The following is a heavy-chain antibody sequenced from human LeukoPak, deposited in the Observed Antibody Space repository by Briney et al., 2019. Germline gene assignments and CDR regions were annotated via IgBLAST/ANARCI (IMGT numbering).Heavy chain of an antibody. J-gene: IGHJ5*02. CDR3: ARGRILVVPAAMLNWFDP. CDR1: GGSFSGYY. CDR2: INHSGST. D-gene: IGHD2-2*01. Sequence: SETLSLTCAVYGGSFSGYYWSWLRRPPGKGLEWIGEINHSGSTNYNPSLKSRVTTSVDTSKNQFSLKLSSVTAADTAVYYCARGRILVVPAAMLNWFDPWGQGTLVTVSS. V-gene: IGHV4-34*01.